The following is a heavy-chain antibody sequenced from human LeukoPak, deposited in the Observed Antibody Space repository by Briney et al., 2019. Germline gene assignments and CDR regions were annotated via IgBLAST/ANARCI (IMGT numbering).Heavy chain of an antibody. J-gene: IGHJ3*02. D-gene: IGHD3-22*01. Sequence: GASVKVSCKASGGTFSSYAISWVRQAPGQGLEWMGGIIPIFGTANYAQKFQGRVTITTDESTSTAYMELSSLRFEDTAVYYCAVNYYYDSSGYRPYDAFDIWGQGTMVTVSS. CDR1: GGTFSSYA. CDR3: AVNYYYDSSGYRPYDAFDI. CDR2: IIPIFGTA. V-gene: IGHV1-69*05.